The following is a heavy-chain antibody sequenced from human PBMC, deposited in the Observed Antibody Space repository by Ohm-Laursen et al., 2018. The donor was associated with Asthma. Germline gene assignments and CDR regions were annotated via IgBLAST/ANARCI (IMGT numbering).Heavy chain of an antibody. J-gene: IGHJ4*02. CDR3: AHINYGSGRGATYFDY. V-gene: IGHV2-5*02. Sequence: TQTLTLTCTFSGFSLSTTGVGVGWIRQPPGKALEWLALIYWDDDKRYSPSLKSRLTITKDTSKNQVVLTMTNMDPVDTATYYCAHINYGSGRGATYFDYWGQGTLVTVSS. CDR1: GFSLSTTGVG. D-gene: IGHD3-10*01. CDR2: IYWDDDK.